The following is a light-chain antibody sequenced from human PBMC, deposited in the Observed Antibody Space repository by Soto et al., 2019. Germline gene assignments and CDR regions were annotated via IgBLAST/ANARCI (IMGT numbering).Light chain of an antibody. CDR2: DAS. J-gene: IGKJ4*01. CDR3: QRRSNWPSLT. CDR1: QSVSSY. Sequence: LLTQSPATLSLSPGERATLSWRASQSVSSYLAWYQQKPGQAPRLLIYDASNRATGIQARFSGSGSGTDFNITISSLEPEDFAVYYCQRRSNWPSLTFGGGTKVDI. V-gene: IGKV3-11*01.